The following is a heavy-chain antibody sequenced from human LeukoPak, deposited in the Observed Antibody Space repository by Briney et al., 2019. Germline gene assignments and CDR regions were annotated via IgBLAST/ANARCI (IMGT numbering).Heavy chain of an antibody. J-gene: IGHJ5*02. V-gene: IGHV1-2*02. CDR2: INPNSGGT. D-gene: IGHD2-15*01. CDR1: GYTFTSYD. CDR3: ARGDCSVSGCHGGNWFDP. Sequence: GASVKVSCKASGYTFTSYDINWVRQAPGQGLEWMGWINPNSGGTNYAQSFQGRVTMTRDTSSSTAHMELSRLRSDDTAVYYCARGDCSVSGCHGGNWFDPWGQGTLVTVSS.